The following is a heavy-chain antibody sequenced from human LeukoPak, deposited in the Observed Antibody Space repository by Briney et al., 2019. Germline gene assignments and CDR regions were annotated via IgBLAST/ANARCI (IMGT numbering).Heavy chain of an antibody. D-gene: IGHD3-16*01. Sequence: SETLSLTCTVSGGSISSYYWSWIRQPPGKGLEWIGYIYYSGSTNYNPSLKSRVTIPVDTSKNQFSLKLSSVTAADTAVYYCARDRLRGFFDYWGQGTLVTVSS. CDR3: ARDRLRGFFDY. V-gene: IGHV4-59*01. CDR1: GGSISSYY. CDR2: IYYSGST. J-gene: IGHJ4*02.